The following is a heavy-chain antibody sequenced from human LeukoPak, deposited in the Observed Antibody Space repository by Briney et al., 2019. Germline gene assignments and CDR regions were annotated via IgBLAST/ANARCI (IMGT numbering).Heavy chain of an antibody. CDR1: GGSISSGSYY. CDR3: AREHNFDY. J-gene: IGHJ4*02. CDR2: IYTSGST. D-gene: IGHD2-21*01. Sequence: PSQTLSLTCTVSGGSISSGSYYWSWIRQPAGKGLEWIGRIYTSGSTNYNPSLKSRVTISVDTSKNQFSLKLSSVTAADTAVYYCAREHNFDYWGQGTLVTVSS. V-gene: IGHV4-61*02.